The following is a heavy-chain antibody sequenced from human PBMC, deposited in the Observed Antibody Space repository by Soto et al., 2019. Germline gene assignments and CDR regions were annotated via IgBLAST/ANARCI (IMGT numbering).Heavy chain of an antibody. D-gene: IGHD3-3*01. Sequence: GGSLRLSCAASGFIFSGYAMHWVRRAPGKGLDWVAVISYDGSTEYYAESVRGRFTISRDNSKNTLYLQMNSLRAEDTALYDCAKENVLLAMDLWGQGSTVTVSS. CDR1: GFIFSGYA. V-gene: IGHV3-30-3*01. J-gene: IGHJ6*02. CDR2: ISYDGSTE. CDR3: AKENVLLAMDL.